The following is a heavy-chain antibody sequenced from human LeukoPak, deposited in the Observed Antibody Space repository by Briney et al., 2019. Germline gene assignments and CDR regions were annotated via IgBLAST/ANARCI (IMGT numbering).Heavy chain of an antibody. CDR1: GGTFSSYA. J-gene: IGHJ4*02. Sequence: ASVKVSCKASGGTFSSYAISWVRQAPGQGLEWMGRIIPILGIANYAQKFQGRVTITADKSTNTAYMELSSLRSEDTAVYYCARAYSSSWLSPYFDYWGQGTLVTVSS. CDR3: ARAYSSSWLSPYFDY. D-gene: IGHD6-13*01. CDR2: IIPILGIA. V-gene: IGHV1-69*04.